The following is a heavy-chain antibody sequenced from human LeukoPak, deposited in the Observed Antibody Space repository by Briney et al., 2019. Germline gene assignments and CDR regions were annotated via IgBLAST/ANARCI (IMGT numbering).Heavy chain of an antibody. V-gene: IGHV4-34*01. CDR2: INHSGST. CDR1: GGSFSGYY. D-gene: IGHD5-12*01. CDR3: VDSGYSFDY. Sequence: SETLSLTCAVYGGSFSGYYWSWIRQPPGKGLEWIGEINHSGSTNYDPSLKSRVTISVDTSKNQFSLKLSSVTAADTAVYYCVDSGYSFDYWGKGTLVTVSS. J-gene: IGHJ4*02.